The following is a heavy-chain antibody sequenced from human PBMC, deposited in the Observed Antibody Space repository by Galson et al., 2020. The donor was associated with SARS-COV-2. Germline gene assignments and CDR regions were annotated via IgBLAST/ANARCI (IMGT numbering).Heavy chain of an antibody. CDR2: ISWDGGST. Sequence: GGSLRLSCAASGFTFEDYTMHWVRQAPGKGLEWVSLISWDGGSTYYADSVKGRFTISRDNSKNSLYLQMNSLRTEDTALYYCAKGGIGYCSSTSCFADYYYMDVWGKGTTVTVSS. V-gene: IGHV3-43*01. CDR3: AKGGIGYCSSTSCFADYYYMDV. CDR1: GFTFEDYT. D-gene: IGHD2-2*01. J-gene: IGHJ6*03.